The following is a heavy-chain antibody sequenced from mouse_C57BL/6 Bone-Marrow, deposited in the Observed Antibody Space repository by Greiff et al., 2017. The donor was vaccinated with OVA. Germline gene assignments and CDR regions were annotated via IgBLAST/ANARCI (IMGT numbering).Heavy chain of an antibody. CDR3: AREGAYYYGSSYFDY. CDR2: IYPGSGNT. Sequence: QVQLQQSGAELVRPGASVKLSCKASGYTFTDYYINWVKQRPGQGLEWIARIYPGSGNTYYNEKFKGKATLTAEKSSSTAYMQLSSLTSEVSAVYFSAREGAYYYGSSYFDYWGQGTTLTVSS. D-gene: IGHD1-1*01. J-gene: IGHJ2*01. V-gene: IGHV1-76*01. CDR1: GYTFTDYY.